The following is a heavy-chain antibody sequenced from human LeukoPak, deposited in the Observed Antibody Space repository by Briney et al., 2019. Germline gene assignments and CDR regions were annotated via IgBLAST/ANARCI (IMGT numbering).Heavy chain of an antibody. CDR3: AKINYGDTPWGAFDI. V-gene: IGHV3-21*04. Sequence: GGSLRLSCAASGFTFSSYSMNWVRQAPGKGLEWVSSISSSSSYIYYADSVKGRFTISRDNAKNSLYLQMNSLRAEDTALYYCAKINYGDTPWGAFDIWGQGTMVTVSS. J-gene: IGHJ3*02. CDR2: ISSSSSYI. D-gene: IGHD4-17*01. CDR1: GFTFSSYS.